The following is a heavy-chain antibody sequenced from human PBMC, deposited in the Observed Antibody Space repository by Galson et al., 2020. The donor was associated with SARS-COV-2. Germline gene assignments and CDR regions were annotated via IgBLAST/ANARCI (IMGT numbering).Heavy chain of an antibody. CDR1: GFTVSRNY. CDR3: ARDYRDIV. V-gene: IGHV3-66*01. CDR2: IYSGGST. D-gene: IGHD2-15*01. Sequence: GESLKISCAASGFTVSRNYMSWVRQAPGKGLEWVSVIYSGGSTYYADSVKGRFTIPRDNSKNTLYLQMNSLRAEDTAVYYCARDYRDIVWGQGTLVTVSS. J-gene: IGHJ4*02.